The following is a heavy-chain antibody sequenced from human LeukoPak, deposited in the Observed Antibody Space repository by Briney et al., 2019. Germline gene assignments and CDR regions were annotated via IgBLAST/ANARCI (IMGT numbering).Heavy chain of an antibody. CDR2: INARGDT. J-gene: IGHJ5*02. V-gene: IGHV4-34*01. Sequence: SETLSLTCAVYGWSFNDYYWNWIRQPPGKGLEWIWDINARGDTNYNPSLKSRVTISVDTSKKQFSLRLTSIIAADTALYYCARGQVPAARGYNWFDPWGQGTLVTVSS. D-gene: IGHD2-2*01. CDR3: ARGQVPAARGYNWFDP. CDR1: GWSFNDYY.